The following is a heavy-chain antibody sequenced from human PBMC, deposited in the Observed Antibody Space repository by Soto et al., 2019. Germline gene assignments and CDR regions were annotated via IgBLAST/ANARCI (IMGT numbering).Heavy chain of an antibody. Sequence: EVQLVESGGDLVQPGGSLRLSGPASGFTFTNFGMSWVRQAPGKGREWVANIKEDGSEKYHVDSVKGRFTISRDNAKNLMYLQMDSLRAEDTAVYKCVRGGSHSFDYCGQGTLVTVSS. CDR3: VRGGSHSFDY. V-gene: IGHV3-7*05. CDR1: GFTFTNFG. D-gene: IGHD1-26*01. CDR2: IKEDGSEK. J-gene: IGHJ4*02.